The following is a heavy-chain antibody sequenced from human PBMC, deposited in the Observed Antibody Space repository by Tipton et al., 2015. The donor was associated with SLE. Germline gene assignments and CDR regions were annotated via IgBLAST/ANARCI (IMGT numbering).Heavy chain of an antibody. D-gene: IGHD5-18*01. J-gene: IGHJ4*02. CDR2: IRYDGSNK. CDR1: GFTFSSYG. Sequence: SLRLSCAASGFTFSSYGMHWVRQAPGKGLEWVAFIRYDGSNKYYADSVKGRFTISRDNSKNTLYLKMNSLRAEDTAVYYCARMDRWIQLWSYWGQGTLVTVSS. CDR3: ARMDRWIQLWSY. V-gene: IGHV3-30*02.